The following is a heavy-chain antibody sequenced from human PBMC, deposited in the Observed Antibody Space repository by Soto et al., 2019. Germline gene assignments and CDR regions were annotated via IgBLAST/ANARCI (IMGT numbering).Heavy chain of an antibody. Sequence: SETLSLTCAVSGGSFTSNNWWAWVRQPPGQGLEWIGEIYRTGSTNYNPSLKSRVTISLDKSENQFSLKVTSLTAADTAVYYCASRDPGTSVDYWGQGTLVTVSS. V-gene: IGHV4-4*02. J-gene: IGHJ4*02. CDR3: ASRDPGTSVDY. CDR1: GGSFTSNNW. D-gene: IGHD1-7*01. CDR2: IYRTGST.